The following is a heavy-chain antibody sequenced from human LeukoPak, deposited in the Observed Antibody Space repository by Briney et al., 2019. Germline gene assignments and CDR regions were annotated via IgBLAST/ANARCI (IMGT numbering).Heavy chain of an antibody. CDR2: ISAYNGNT. CDR3: ARVCTGDIVVVPALDY. V-gene: IGHV1-18*04. D-gene: IGHD2-2*01. J-gene: IGHJ4*02. Sequence: GASVKVSCKASGYTFTSYGISWGRQAPGQGLQWMGWISAYNGNTNYAPKLQGRVTMTTDTSTGIAYMELSSLRSDDTAVYYCARVCTGDIVVVPALDYWGQGTLVTVSS. CDR1: GYTFTSYG.